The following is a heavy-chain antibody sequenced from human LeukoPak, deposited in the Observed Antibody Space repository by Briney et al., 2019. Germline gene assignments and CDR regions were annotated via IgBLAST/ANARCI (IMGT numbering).Heavy chain of an antibody. Sequence: KASETLSLTCAVYGGSFSGFYWGWVRQAPGKGLEWIGEINYSGSTNYNPSLKSRVTISVDTSKNQFSLKLSSVTAADTAVYYCARDGYNRIDYWGQGTLVTVS. CDR3: ARDGYNRIDY. D-gene: IGHD5-24*01. CDR1: GGSFSGFY. J-gene: IGHJ4*02. CDR2: INYSGST. V-gene: IGHV4-34*01.